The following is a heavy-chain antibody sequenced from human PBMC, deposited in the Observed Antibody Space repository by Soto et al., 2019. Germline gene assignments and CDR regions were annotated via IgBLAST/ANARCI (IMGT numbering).Heavy chain of an antibody. CDR3: AQGTHDYGDYVDAFDI. V-gene: IGHV5-51*01. D-gene: IGHD4-17*01. Sequence: GESLKISCKGSGYSFTSYWIGWVRQMPGKGLEWMGIIYPGDSDTRYSPSFQGQVTISADKSISTAYLQWSSLKASDTAMYYCAQGTHDYGDYVDAFDIWGQGTMVTVSS. J-gene: IGHJ3*02. CDR2: IYPGDSDT. CDR1: GYSFTSYW.